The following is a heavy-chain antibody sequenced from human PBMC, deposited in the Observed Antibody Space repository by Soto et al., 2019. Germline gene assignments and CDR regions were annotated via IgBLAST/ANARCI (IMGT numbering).Heavy chain of an antibody. Sequence: QVQLVESGGGVVQPGRSLRLSCAASGFVFRNYGMEWVRQAPDKGLEWVAVIWYDGSNKYYADSVKGRFTISRDNSKNTVYLQMNSLRAEDTARYYCARGPGSTWRFDPWGQGTLVTVSS. CDR1: GFVFRNYG. CDR2: IWYDGSNK. D-gene: IGHD1-26*01. J-gene: IGHJ5*02. V-gene: IGHV3-33*01. CDR3: ARGPGSTWRFDP.